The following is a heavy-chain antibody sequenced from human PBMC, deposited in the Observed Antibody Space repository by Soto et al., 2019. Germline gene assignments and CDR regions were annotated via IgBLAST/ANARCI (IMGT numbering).Heavy chain of an antibody. J-gene: IGHJ6*02. V-gene: IGHV3-49*04. CDR1: GFTFGDYA. CDR3: TRDLCSSTSCYLYYYYGMDV. D-gene: IGHD2-2*01. Sequence: GGSLRLSCTASGFTFGDYAMSWVRQAPGKGLEWVGFIRSKAYGGTTEYAASVKGRFTISRDDSKSIAYLQMNSLKTEDTAVYYCTRDLCSSTSCYLYYYYGMDVWGQGTTVTVSS. CDR2: IRSKAYGGTT.